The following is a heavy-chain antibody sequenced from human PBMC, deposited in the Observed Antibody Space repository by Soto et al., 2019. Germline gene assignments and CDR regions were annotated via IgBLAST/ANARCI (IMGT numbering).Heavy chain of an antibody. CDR1: GGSITSANW. CDR2: ISHSGIT. V-gene: IGHV4-4*02. J-gene: IGHJ5*02. Sequence: AETLSLTCAVSGGSITSANWWTWVRQPPGGGLEWIGEISHSGITNYKASLKSRVTMSVDKTKNDVSLKLTSVTAADTAVYYCARVLRGWFDPWGQGTPVTVSS. CDR3: ARVLRGWFDP.